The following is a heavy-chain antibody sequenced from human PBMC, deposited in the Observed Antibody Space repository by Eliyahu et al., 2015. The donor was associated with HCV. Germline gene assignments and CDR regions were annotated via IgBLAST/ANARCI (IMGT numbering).Heavy chain of an antibody. Sequence: QVQLVESGGGLVKPGGSLRLSCXASGFTFXDYYMRWIRQAPGKGLEWVSYISGSSTDTDYADSVRGRFTISRDNAKKSLFLQMNSLRAEDTGVYYCATELRDVYNSVDSWGHGTLVTVSS. D-gene: IGHD5-24*01. CDR3: ATELRDVYNSVDS. CDR1: GFTFXDYY. J-gene: IGHJ5*01. CDR2: ISGSSTDT. V-gene: IGHV3-11*06.